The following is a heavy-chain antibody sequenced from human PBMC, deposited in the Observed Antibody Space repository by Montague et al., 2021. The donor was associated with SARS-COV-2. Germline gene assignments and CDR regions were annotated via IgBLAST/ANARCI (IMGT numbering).Heavy chain of an antibody. D-gene: IGHD3-9*01. CDR2: IYYSGST. V-gene: IGHV4-39*01. CDR1: GASISSSSYY. J-gene: IGHJ6*02. Sequence: SETLSLTCTVSGASISSSSYYWGWIRQPPGKGLEWIGSIYYSGSTYYNPSLKSRVTMSVDTSKNQFSLKLSSVTAADTAVYYCARRLNYDISTGGALQYYYGMDVWGQGTTVTVSS. CDR3: ARRLNYDISTGGALQYYYGMDV.